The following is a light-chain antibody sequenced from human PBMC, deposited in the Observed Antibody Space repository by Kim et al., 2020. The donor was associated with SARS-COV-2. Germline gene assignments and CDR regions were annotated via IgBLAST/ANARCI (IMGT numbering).Light chain of an antibody. J-gene: IGLJ2*01. Sequence: SVSPGQTASITCSGDKLGDKYACWYQQKPGQSPVLVIYQDSKRPSGIPERFSGSNSGNTATLTISGTQAMDEADYYCQAWDSSTARFGGGTKLTVL. CDR3: QAWDSSTAR. CDR1: KLGDKY. CDR2: QDS. V-gene: IGLV3-1*01.